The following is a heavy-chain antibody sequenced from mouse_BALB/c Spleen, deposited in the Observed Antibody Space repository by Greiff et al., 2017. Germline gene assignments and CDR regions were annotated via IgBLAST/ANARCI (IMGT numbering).Heavy chain of an antibody. Sequence: EVMLVESGGGLVKPGGSLKLSCAASGFTFSSYAMSWVRQSPEKRLEWVAEISSGGSYTYYPDTVTGRFTISRDNAKNTLYLEMSSLRSEDTAMYYCAREGTSGGYAMDYWGQGTSVTVSS. J-gene: IGHJ4*01. CDR3: AREGTSGGYAMDY. V-gene: IGHV5-9-4*01. D-gene: IGHD5-1*01. CDR1: GFTFSSYA. CDR2: ISSGGSYT.